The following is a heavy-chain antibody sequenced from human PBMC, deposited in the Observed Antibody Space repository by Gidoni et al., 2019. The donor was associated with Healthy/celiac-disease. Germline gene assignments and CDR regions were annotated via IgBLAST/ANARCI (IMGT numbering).Heavy chain of an antibody. V-gene: IGHV1-18*01. CDR2: ISAYNGNT. CDR3: ARAGYCSGGSCYVDDAFDI. D-gene: IGHD2-15*01. CDR1: AYTFTSYG. Sequence: QGQLVQSGAEVKKLEASVKVSCKSSAYTFTSYGISWVRQATGQGLEWMGRISAYNGNTNYRKKLQGRVTMTKDTSTSTAYKEMRSLRSDDTAVYYCARAGYCSGGSCYVDDAFDIWGQGTMVTVSS. J-gene: IGHJ3*02.